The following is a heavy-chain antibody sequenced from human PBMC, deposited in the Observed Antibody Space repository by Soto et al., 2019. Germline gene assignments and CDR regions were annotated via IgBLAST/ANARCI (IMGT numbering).Heavy chain of an antibody. CDR3: AKDQGYYDSTAYYGMDV. D-gene: IGHD3-22*01. V-gene: IGHV3-30*18. Sequence: GGSLRLSCAASGFTFSSYGMHWVRTAPGKGLEWVAVISYDGSNKYYADSVKGRFTISRDNSKKTLYLQMNSLRAEDTAVYYCAKDQGYYDSTAYYGMDVWGQGTTVTVSS. CDR2: ISYDGSNK. J-gene: IGHJ6*02. CDR1: GFTFSSYG.